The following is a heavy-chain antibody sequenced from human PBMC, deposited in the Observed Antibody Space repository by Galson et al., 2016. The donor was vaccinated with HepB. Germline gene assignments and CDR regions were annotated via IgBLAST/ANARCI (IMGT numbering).Heavy chain of an antibody. Sequence: SVKVSCKASGGTFSTYTINWVRQAPGQGLEWMGRIIPIFGTLNYAQKFQGRVTITADESTNTAYMELSSLRSEDTAVYYCARGVDCGGGGCYSRVFRSGMDVWGQGTTVTVSS. J-gene: IGHJ6*02. V-gene: IGHV1-69*13. CDR1: GGTFSTYT. CDR3: ARGVDCGGGGCYSRVFRSGMDV. CDR2: IIPIFGTL. D-gene: IGHD2-15*01.